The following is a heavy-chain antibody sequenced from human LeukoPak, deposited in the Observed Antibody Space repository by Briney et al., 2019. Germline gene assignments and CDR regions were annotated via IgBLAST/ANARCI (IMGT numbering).Heavy chain of an antibody. Sequence: GRSLRLSCAASGFTFSSYAMHWVRQAPGKGLEWVALISYDGSNKYYADSVKGRFTISRDNSKNTLYLQMNSLRAEDTAVYYCARDWSDYGDYVSLFDYWGQGTLVTVSS. D-gene: IGHD4-17*01. CDR2: ISYDGSNK. CDR3: ARDWSDYGDYVSLFDY. V-gene: IGHV3-30-3*01. CDR1: GFTFSSYA. J-gene: IGHJ4*02.